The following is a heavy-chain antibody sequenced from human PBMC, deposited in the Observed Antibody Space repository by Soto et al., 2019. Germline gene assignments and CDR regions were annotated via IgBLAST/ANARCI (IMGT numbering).Heavy chain of an antibody. J-gene: IGHJ4*02. V-gene: IGHV1-8*01. CDR3: AASGGGWYLY. CDR2: LSPNSGDT. CDR1: GYTFSSYD. D-gene: IGHD6-19*01. Sequence: QVQLVQSGAEVKKPGASVKVSCKASGYTFSSYDINWVRQATGQGLEWMGWLSPNSGDTGYAQKFQGRGTLTRNTSINTAYIELSSLTCDDTAVYYCAASGGGWYLYWGQGTLVTVSS.